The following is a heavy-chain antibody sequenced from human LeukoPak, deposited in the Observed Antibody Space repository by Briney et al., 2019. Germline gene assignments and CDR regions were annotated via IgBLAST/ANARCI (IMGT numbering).Heavy chain of an antibody. D-gene: IGHD3-10*01. V-gene: IGHV4-34*01. Sequence: SETLSLTCAVYGGSFSGYYWSWIRQPPGKGLEWIGEINHSGSTNYNPSLKSRVTISVDTSKNQFSLKLSSVTAADTAVYYCARRSRTDTYYYGSGSYYNPPRGNWFDPWGQGTLVTVSS. CDR1: GGSFSGYY. CDR2: INHSGST. J-gene: IGHJ5*02. CDR3: ARRSRTDTYYYGSGSYYNPPRGNWFDP.